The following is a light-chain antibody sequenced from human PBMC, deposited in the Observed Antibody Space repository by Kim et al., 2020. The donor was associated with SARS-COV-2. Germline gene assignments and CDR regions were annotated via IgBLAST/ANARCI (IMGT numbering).Light chain of an antibody. CDR3: QQYNNWRT. Sequence: SGAPGERATLSCRASQSVSSNLAWYQQKPGQAPRLLIYGASTRATGIPDRFSGSGSGTEFALTISSLQSEDFAVYYCQQYNNWRTFGQGTKVDIK. V-gene: IGKV3-15*01. J-gene: IGKJ1*01. CDR1: QSVSSN. CDR2: GAS.